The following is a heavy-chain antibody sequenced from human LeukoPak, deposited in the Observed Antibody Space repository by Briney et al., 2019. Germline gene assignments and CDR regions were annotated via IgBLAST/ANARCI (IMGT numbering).Heavy chain of an antibody. CDR2: ISSSGGST. CDR3: AKDSITMIVPRDY. Sequence: GGSLRLSCAASGFTFSSYAMSWVRQAPGKGLEWVSAISSSGGSTYYADSVKGRFTISRDNSKNTLYLQMNSLRAEDTALYYCAKDSITMIVPRDYWGQGTLVTVSS. V-gene: IGHV3-23*01. CDR1: GFTFSSYA. D-gene: IGHD3-22*01. J-gene: IGHJ4*02.